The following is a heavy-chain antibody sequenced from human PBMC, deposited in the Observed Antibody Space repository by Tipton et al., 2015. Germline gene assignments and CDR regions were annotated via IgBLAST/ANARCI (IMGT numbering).Heavy chain of an antibody. J-gene: IGHJ4*01. V-gene: IGHV4-39*07. CDR2: MFHSGTT. D-gene: IGHD5-24*01. CDR1: GGSISSSSYY. Sequence: GLVKPSETLSLTCTVSGGSISSSSYYWGWIRQPPGKGLEWIGTMFHSGTTYYNPSLKSRVTISVETSKNQFSLKLTSVTSADTAMYYCTRGDGYYIYWGQGILVTVSS. CDR3: TRGDGYYIY.